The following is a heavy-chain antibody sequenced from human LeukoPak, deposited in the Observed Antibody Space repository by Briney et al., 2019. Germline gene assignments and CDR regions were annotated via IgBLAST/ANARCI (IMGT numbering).Heavy chain of an antibody. CDR3: AKEPPRGYYDSSGYYLEVDY. Sequence: GGSLRLSCAASGFTFSSYTMSWVRQAPGKGLEWVSAISGSGGSTYYADSVKGRFTISRDNSKNTLYLQMNSLRAEGTAVYYCAKEPPRGYYDSSGYYLEVDYWGQGTLVTVSS. V-gene: IGHV3-23*01. CDR1: GFTFSSYT. J-gene: IGHJ4*02. D-gene: IGHD3-22*01. CDR2: ISGSGGST.